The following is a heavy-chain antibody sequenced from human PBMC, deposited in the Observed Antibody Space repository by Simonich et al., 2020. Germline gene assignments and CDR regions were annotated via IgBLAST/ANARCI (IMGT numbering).Heavy chain of an antibody. CDR2: SGGSGGST. CDR3: AKEVSSGFISG. V-gene: IGHV3-23*01. D-gene: IGHD2-21*01. J-gene: IGHJ3*01. Sequence: EVQLLESGGGLVQPGGSLRLSCAASGFTLSSYAMSWVRQAPGRRRDGVSASGGSGGSTDYADSVKGRFTISSDNAKNTLYLQMNSLRAEDTAVYYCAKEVSSGFISGWRQGTMVTVSS. CDR1: GFTLSSYA.